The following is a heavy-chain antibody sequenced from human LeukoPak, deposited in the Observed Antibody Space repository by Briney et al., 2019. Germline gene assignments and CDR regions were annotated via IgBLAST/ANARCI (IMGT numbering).Heavy chain of an antibody. CDR2: ILPIFGTA. V-gene: IGHV1-69*13. Sequence: GASVKVSCKSSGYTFTSYYMHWVRQAPGQGLEWMGGILPIFGTANYAQKFQGRVTITADHSTSTAYMELSSLRSEDTAVYFCARDVGATVVFDIWGQGTFVTVSS. J-gene: IGHJ3*02. CDR3: ARDVGATVVFDI. D-gene: IGHD1-26*01. CDR1: GYTFTSYY.